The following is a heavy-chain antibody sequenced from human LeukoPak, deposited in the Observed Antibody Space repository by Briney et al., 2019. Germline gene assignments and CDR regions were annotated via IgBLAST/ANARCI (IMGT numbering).Heavy chain of an antibody. J-gene: IGHJ6*02. CDR3: ARGNYYGMDV. CDR1: GFTFSNYW. V-gene: IGHV3-74*01. CDR2: INSEGSST. Sequence: PGGSLRLSCAASGFTFSNYWMHWVRQAPGKGLVWVSRINSEGSSTSYADSVKGRFIISRDNAKNTLYLQMNTLRAEDTAVYYCARGNYYGMDVWGQGTTVTVSS.